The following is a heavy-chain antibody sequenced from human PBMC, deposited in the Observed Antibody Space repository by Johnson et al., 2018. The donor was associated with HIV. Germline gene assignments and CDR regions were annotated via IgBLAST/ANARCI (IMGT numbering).Heavy chain of an antibody. J-gene: IGHJ3*02. CDR3: AKVLSWNYLTAKSDDAFDI. CDR2: INWRGGST. CDR1: GFTFDDYG. Sequence: EQLVESGGGAVRPGGSLRISCAASGFTFDDYGMSWVRQAPGKGLEWVSGINWRGGSTGYADSMKGRLPISGDNARNSLYLQMDSLGAEDTAVYYCAKVLSWNYLTAKSDDAFDIWGQGTMVTVSS. V-gene: IGHV3-20*04. D-gene: IGHD1-7*01.